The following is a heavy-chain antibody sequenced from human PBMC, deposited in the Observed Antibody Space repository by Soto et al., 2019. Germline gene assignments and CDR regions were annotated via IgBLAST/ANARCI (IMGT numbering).Heavy chain of an antibody. CDR2: ISAGGST. CDR1: GFTFSDYA. Sequence: PGGSLRLSXTASGFTFSDYAMSWVRQPPGKGLEWVSVISAGGSTYYADSVKGRFTVSRANPKDTLYLQMNSLRAEDTAVYYCANVPIWCSSTSCYTEGFDYWGQGTLVTVSS. D-gene: IGHD2-2*02. J-gene: IGHJ4*02. V-gene: IGHV3-23*01. CDR3: ANVPIWCSSTSCYTEGFDY.